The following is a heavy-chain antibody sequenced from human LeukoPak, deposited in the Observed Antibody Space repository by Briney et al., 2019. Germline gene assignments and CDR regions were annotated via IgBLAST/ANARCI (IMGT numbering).Heavy chain of an antibody. CDR1: GLTFSSYG. J-gene: IGHJ6*03. V-gene: IGHV3-30*02. CDR3: AKARGISAPTGYYYYMDV. CDR2: IPKDGSNK. Sequence: GGSLRLSCAASGLTFSSYGMHWVRQAPGKGLEWVGYIPKDGSNKFYADSVKGRFTISRDNSKNTLSLQMNSLRAEDTALYYCAKARGISAPTGYYYYMDVWADGTTVTVSS. D-gene: IGHD6-6*01.